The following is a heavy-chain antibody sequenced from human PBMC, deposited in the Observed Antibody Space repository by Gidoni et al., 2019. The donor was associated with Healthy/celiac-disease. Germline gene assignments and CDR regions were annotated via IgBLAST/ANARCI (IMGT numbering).Heavy chain of an antibody. CDR3: ARLPRADYGDYAYYYYGMDV. J-gene: IGHJ6*02. Sequence: QVQLVQSGAEVKKPGASVKVSCKASCYTFTSYDINWVRQATGQGLEWMGWMNPNSGNTGYAQKFQGRVTMTRNTSISTAYMELSSLRSEDTAVYYCARLPRADYGDYAYYYYGMDVWGQGTTVTVSS. CDR2: MNPNSGNT. CDR1: CYTFTSYD. V-gene: IGHV1-8*01. D-gene: IGHD4-17*01.